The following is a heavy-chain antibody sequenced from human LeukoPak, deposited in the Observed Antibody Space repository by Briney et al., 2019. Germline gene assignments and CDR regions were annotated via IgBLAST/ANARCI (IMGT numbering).Heavy chain of an antibody. CDR2: ISGSGGST. V-gene: IGHV3-23*01. CDR1: GFTFSSYA. J-gene: IGHJ4*02. CDR3: ARVEFYYDSSGYHRPFDY. Sequence: GGSLRLSCAASGFTFSSYAMSWVRQAPGKGLEWVSAISGSGGSTYYADSVKGRFTISRDNSKNTLYLQMNSLRAEDTAVYYCARVEFYYDSSGYHRPFDYWGQGTLVTVSS. D-gene: IGHD3-22*01.